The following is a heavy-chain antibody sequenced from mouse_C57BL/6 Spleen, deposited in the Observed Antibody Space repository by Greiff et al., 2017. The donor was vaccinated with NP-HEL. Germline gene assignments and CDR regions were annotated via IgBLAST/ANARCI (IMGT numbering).Heavy chain of an antibody. Sequence: QVQLQQSGAELVKPGASVKISCKASGYAFSSYWMNWVKQRPGKGLEWIGQIYPGDGDNNYKSSSTAYMQLSSLTSEDSAVYFCARDDYDRVLYYAMDYWGQGTSVTVSS. D-gene: IGHD1-1*01. J-gene: IGHJ4*01. CDR2: IYPGDGDN. V-gene: IGHV1-80*01. CDR3: ARDDYDRVLYYAMDY. CDR1: GYAFSSYW.